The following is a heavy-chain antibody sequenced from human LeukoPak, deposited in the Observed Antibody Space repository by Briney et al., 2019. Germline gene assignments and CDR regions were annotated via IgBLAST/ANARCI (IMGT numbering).Heavy chain of an antibody. J-gene: IGHJ4*02. V-gene: IGHV1-2*02. Sequence: ASVKVSCKASGYTFTGCYMHWVRQAPGQGLEWMGWINPNSGGTNYAQKFQGRVTMTRDTSISTAYMELSRLRSDDTAVYYCARDGVSWYGTDFDYWGQGTLVTVSS. D-gene: IGHD6-13*01. CDR3: ARDGVSWYGTDFDY. CDR2: INPNSGGT. CDR1: GYTFTGCY.